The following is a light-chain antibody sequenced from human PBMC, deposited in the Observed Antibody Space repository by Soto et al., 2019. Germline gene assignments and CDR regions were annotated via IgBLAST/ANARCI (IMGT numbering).Light chain of an antibody. CDR3: QSYDSSLSAL. Sequence: QSVRTQPPSVSGAPGHRVTNSWTGSSSNIGAGYDVHWYQQLPGTAPKLLIYSNTNRPSGVPDRFSGSKSGTSASLAITGLQAEDEADYYCQSYDSSLSALFGGGTKLTVL. CDR1: SSNIGAGYD. CDR2: SNT. V-gene: IGLV1-40*01. J-gene: IGLJ2*01.